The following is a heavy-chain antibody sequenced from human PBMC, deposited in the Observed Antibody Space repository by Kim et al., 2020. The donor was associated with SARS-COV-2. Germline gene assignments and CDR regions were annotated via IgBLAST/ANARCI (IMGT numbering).Heavy chain of an antibody. CDR2: IKRKSDGGTI. Sequence: GGSLRLSCAASGFTFSYAWMSWVRQAPGKGLEWVGRIKRKSDGGTIDYAAPVKDRFTISRDDSRKTLYLQMDSLTTEDTAVYYCTTDSLRGVIGGMDVWG. V-gene: IGHV3-15*01. CDR3: TTDSLRGVIGGMDV. D-gene: IGHD3-10*01. J-gene: IGHJ6*01. CDR1: GFTFSYAW.